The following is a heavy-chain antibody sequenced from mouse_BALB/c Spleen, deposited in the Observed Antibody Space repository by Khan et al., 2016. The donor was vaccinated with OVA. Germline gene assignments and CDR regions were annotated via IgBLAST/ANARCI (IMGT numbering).Heavy chain of an antibody. J-gene: IGHJ2*01. D-gene: IGHD2-2*01. CDR3: ARYYYGFNYFDY. V-gene: IGHV3-2*02. Sequence: EVQLQESGPGLVKPSQSLSLTCTVTGYSITSDYAWNWIRQFPGNKLEWMGYISYSGSTSYNPSLKSRISITRDKSKNQFFLQLNSVTTEDTATXYCARYYYGFNYFDYWGQGTTLTVSS. CDR2: ISYSGST. CDR1: GYSITSDYA.